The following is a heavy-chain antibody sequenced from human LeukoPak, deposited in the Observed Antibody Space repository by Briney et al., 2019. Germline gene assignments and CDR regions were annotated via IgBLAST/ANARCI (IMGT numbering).Heavy chain of an antibody. J-gene: IGHJ5*02. CDR3: ARHDSYDFWSGSTGRFDP. CDR2: IYPGDSDT. D-gene: IGHD3-3*01. Sequence: GESLKISCKGSGYSFTSYWIGWVRQMPGKGLEWMGIIYPGDSDTRYSPSFQGQVTISADKSTSTAYLQWSSLKASDTAMYYCARHDSYDFWSGSTGRFDPWGQGTLVTVSS. CDR1: GYSFTSYW. V-gene: IGHV5-51*01.